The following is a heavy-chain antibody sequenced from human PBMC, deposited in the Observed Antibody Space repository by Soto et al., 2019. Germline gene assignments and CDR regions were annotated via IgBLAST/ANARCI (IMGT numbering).Heavy chain of an antibody. CDR1: GGSITSSSHF. D-gene: IGHD6-25*01. V-gene: IGHV4-39*01. CDR2: IYFTGNP. CDR3: AGQTFTIAAASYGRSNWFDP. J-gene: IGHJ5*02. Sequence: SETLSLTCSSSGGSITSSSHFWGWVRQPPGKGLEWIGTIYFTGNPYYTPSRKSRLTMYIATSKNEFSLRLNSVTAADTAVYYCAGQTFTIAAASYGRSNWFDPWGTGTLVTVSS.